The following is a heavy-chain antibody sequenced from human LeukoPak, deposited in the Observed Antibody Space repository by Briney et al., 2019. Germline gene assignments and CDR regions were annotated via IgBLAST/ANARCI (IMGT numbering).Heavy chain of an antibody. V-gene: IGHV1-18*01. Sequence: ASVKVSCKASGYTFSTYGIRWVRQAPGQGLEWMGRISAYNGNTNYAQKFQGRVTMTTDTSTTTAYMELRSLRSDDAAVYYCARDRVTYSTSSGVDYWGQGTLVTVSS. CDR3: ARDRVTYSTSSGVDY. D-gene: IGHD6-6*01. CDR2: ISAYNGNT. CDR1: GYTFSTYG. J-gene: IGHJ4*02.